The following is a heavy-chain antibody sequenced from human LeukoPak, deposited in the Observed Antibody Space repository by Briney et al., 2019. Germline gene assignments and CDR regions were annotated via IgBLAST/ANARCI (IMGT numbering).Heavy chain of an antibody. V-gene: IGHV3-30*02. D-gene: IGHD7-27*01. CDR2: IRYDVSNK. CDR3: VNVELGNGYFDY. J-gene: IGHJ4*02. CDR1: GFTFSSYG. Sequence: GGSLRLSRAASGFTFSSYGMHWVRQAPGKGLEWVAFIRYDVSNKYYADSVKGRFSISRDNSKNTLYLQMNSLRAEDTAVYYCVNVELGNGYFDYWGQGTLVTVSS.